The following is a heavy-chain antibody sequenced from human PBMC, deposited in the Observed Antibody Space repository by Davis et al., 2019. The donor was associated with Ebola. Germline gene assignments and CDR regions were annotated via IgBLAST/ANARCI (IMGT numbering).Heavy chain of an antibody. V-gene: IGHV4-59*01. CDR3: LGGRYGEPFDY. CDR1: GGSISSYY. Sequence: GSLRLSCTVSGGSISSYYWTWIRQPPGKGLEWVANIYYSRSTHYNPSLKSRVTISVDTSKNQVSLKLSSVTAADPAVYYCLGGRYGEPFDYWGQGTLVTVSS. J-gene: IGHJ4*02. D-gene: IGHD4-17*01. CDR2: IYYSRST.